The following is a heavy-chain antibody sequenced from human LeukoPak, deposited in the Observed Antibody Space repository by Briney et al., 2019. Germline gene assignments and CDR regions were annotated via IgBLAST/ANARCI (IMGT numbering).Heavy chain of an antibody. J-gene: IGHJ6*04. D-gene: IGHD3-10*02. CDR2: ISSSGSTI. Sequence: GGSLRLSCAASGFTSRSYERNGVRKPQGKGRDGVSYISSSGSTIYYADSVKGRFTISRDNAKNSLYLQMNSLRAEDTAVYYCAELGITMIGGVWGKGTTVTISS. CDR1: GFTSRSYE. V-gene: IGHV3-48*03. CDR3: AELGITMIGGV.